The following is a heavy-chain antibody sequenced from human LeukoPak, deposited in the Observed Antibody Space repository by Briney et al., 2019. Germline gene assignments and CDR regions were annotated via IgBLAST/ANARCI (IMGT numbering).Heavy chain of an antibody. J-gene: IGHJ5*02. V-gene: IGHV2-5*08. CDR1: GFSLSTSGMC. D-gene: IGHD6-13*01. CDR3: AHTYSSSWYGYNWFDP. Sequence: SGPALVKPTQTLTLTCTLSGFSLSTSGMCVSWIRQPPGKALEWLALIYWDDDKRYSPSLKSRLTITKDTSKNQVVLTMTNMDPVDTATYYCAHTYSSSWYGYNWFDPWGQGTLVTVSS. CDR2: IYWDDDK.